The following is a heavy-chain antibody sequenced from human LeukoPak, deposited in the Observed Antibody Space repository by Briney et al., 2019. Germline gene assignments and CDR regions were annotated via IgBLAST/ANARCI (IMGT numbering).Heavy chain of an antibody. D-gene: IGHD6-19*01. J-gene: IGHJ6*03. CDR2: INTDNGNR. V-gene: IGHV1-3*04. CDR1: GYTFTNYA. Sequence: ASVKVSCKASGYTFTNYAIHWVRQAPGQGLEWMGWINTDNGNRKYAQKFQGRVTITSDTSTSTAYMELRSLRSDDTAVYYCARVVPGGWRYNYYYMDVWGKGTTVTVSS. CDR3: ARVVPGGWRYNYYYMDV.